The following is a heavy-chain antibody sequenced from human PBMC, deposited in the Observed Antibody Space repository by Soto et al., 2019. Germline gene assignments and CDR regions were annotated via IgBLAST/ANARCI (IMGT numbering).Heavy chain of an antibody. CDR2: ISGSGVSP. CDR1: GFTFSNYA. V-gene: IGHV3-23*01. CDR3: VKDTRTGTIPFYFDS. J-gene: IGHJ4*02. Sequence: EVQLLESGGGLVQPGGSLRLSCAASGFTFSNYAMSWVRQAPGKGLEWVSTISGSGVSPYYADSMKGRFTISRDNSKNTLYVHMHSLRAEDTAVYYCVKDTRTGTIPFYFDSWGQGILVTVSS. D-gene: IGHD1-1*01.